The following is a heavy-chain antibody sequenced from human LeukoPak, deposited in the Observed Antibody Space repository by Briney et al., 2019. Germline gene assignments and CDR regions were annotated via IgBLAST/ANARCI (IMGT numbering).Heavy chain of an antibody. CDR2: IYPADSDT. J-gene: IGHJ3*02. V-gene: IGHV5-51*01. Sequence: GKSLKISCKGSGYIITDYWIAWVRQLPGKGLEWMGIIYPADSDTRYSPSFQGQVTVSADKSISTAYLQWSSLKASDTAMYYCARRGYCSGGDCFSNVFDIWGQGTVVTVSS. D-gene: IGHD2-15*01. CDR3: ARRGYCSGGDCFSNVFDI. CDR1: GYIITDYW.